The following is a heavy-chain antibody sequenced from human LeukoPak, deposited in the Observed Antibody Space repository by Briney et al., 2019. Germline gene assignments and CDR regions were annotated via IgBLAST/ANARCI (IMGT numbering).Heavy chain of an antibody. J-gene: IGHJ5*02. CDR3: ARFHLILGFDP. D-gene: IGHD3-3*01. V-gene: IGHV3-23*01. Sequence: GGSLRLSCAASGFSFSSYSMSWVRQAPGKGLEWVSAISGSGGSTYYADSVKGRFTISRDNSKNTLYLQMNSLRAEDTAVYYCARFHLILGFDPWGQGTLVTVSS. CDR1: GFSFSSYS. CDR2: ISGSGGST.